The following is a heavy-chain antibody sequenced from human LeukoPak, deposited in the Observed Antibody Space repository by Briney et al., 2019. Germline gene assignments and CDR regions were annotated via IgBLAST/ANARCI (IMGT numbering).Heavy chain of an antibody. J-gene: IGHJ4*02. Sequence: GGSLRLSCAASGFTFSTYDMHWVRQATGKGLEWVSAIGTAGDTYYPGSVKGRFTISRDNSKNTLYLQMNSLRAEDTAVYYCAKGDYYDSSGYYSSVPGTFDYWGQGTLVTVSS. D-gene: IGHD3-22*01. V-gene: IGHV3-13*01. CDR1: GFTFSTYD. CDR2: IGTAGDT. CDR3: AKGDYYDSSGYYSSVPGTFDY.